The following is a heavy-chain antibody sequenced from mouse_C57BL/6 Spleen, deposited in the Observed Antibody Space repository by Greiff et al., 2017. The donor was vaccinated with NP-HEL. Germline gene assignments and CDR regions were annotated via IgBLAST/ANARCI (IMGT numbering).Heavy chain of an antibody. CDR3: ARLNYYGSSYDAMDY. CDR1: GFTFSDYG. D-gene: IGHD1-1*01. CDR2: ISNLAYSI. Sequence: EVKLEESGGGLVQPGGSLKLSCAASGFTFSDYGMAWVRQAPRKGPEWVAFISNLAYSIYYADTVTGRFTISRENAKNTLYLEMSSLRSEDTAMYYCARLNYYGSSYDAMDYWGQGTSVTVSS. J-gene: IGHJ4*01. V-gene: IGHV5-15*04.